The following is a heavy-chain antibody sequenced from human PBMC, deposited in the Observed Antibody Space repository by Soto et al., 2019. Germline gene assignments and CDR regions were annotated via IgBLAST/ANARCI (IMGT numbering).Heavy chain of an antibody. Sequence: GGSLRLSCAASGFTFSSYSMNWVRQAPGKGLEWVSSISSSSSYIYYADSVKGRFTISRDNAKNSLYLQMNSLRAEDTAVYYCARLEYCSGGSCYGMDVWGQGTTVTVSS. J-gene: IGHJ6*02. CDR1: GFTFSSYS. V-gene: IGHV3-21*01. D-gene: IGHD2-15*01. CDR3: ARLEYCSGGSCYGMDV. CDR2: ISSSSSYI.